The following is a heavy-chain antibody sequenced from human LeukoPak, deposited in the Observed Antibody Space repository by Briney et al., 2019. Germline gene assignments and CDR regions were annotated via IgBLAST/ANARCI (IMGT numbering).Heavy chain of an antibody. D-gene: IGHD1-26*01. CDR1: GGTFSSYA. CDR2: IIPIFGTA. V-gene: IGHV1-69*13. CDR3: ARGAGGSYYGFWFDP. J-gene: IGHJ5*02. Sequence: ASVKVSCKASGGTFSSYAISWVRQAPGQGLECMGGIIPIFGTANYAQKFQGRVTITADESTSTAYMELSSLRSEDTAVYYCARGAGGSYYGFWFDPWGQGTLVTVSS.